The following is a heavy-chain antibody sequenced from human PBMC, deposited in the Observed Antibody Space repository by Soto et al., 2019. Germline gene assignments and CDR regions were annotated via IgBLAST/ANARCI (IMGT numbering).Heavy chain of an antibody. Sequence: EVQLLESGGGLVQPGGSLRLSFAASGFTFSNYAMRWVRQAPGKGLEWVSAISGSDGSTYYADSVKGRFTISRDNSKNTLYLQMNSLRAEDTAVYYCARRGSGSYYDYWGQGTLVTVSS. D-gene: IGHD1-26*01. J-gene: IGHJ4*02. CDR1: GFTFSNYA. CDR2: ISGSDGST. CDR3: ARRGSGSYYDY. V-gene: IGHV3-23*01.